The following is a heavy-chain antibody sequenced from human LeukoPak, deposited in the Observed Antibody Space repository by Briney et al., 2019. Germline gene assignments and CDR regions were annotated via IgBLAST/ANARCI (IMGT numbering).Heavy chain of an antibody. CDR2: IYYTGKT. CDR3: ARVYGDTAMVFLDY. Sequence: PSETLSLTCTVSGDSVSNGNYYWSWLRQPPGKALEWIGHIYYTGKTYYNPSLEGRVTISVDTSKNQFSLKLSSVTAADTAVYYCARVYGDTAMVFLDYWGQGTLVTVSS. CDR1: GDSVSNGNYY. V-gene: IGHV4-61*01. J-gene: IGHJ4*02. D-gene: IGHD5-18*01.